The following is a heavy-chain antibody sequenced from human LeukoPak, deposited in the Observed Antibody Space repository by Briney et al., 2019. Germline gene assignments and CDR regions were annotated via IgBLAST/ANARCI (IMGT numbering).Heavy chain of an antibody. CDR2: INHGGNT. Sequence: SETLSLTCAVSGGSPDFSGYYWTWVRQPPGKGLEWIGEINHGGNTNYNASLKSRAIISRNTSKNQFSLNLRSVTAADTAVYYXXRVSSSSFWFDPWGQGTLVTVSS. CDR3: XRVSSSSFWFDP. CDR1: GGSPDFSGYY. V-gene: IGHV4-34*01. D-gene: IGHD6-6*01. J-gene: IGHJ5*02.